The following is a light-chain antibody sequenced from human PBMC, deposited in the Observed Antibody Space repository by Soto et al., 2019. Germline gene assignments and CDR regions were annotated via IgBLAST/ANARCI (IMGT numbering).Light chain of an antibody. CDR1: SSNIGSNI. J-gene: IGLJ2*01. Sequence: QSALTQPPSASGTPGQRVTISCSGSSSNIGSNIQNWYQQLPGTAPKLLIDSNNQRPSGVPDRFSGSKSGTSASLAISGLQSEDEADYYCASWDDSLNGVVFGGGTKVTVL. CDR3: ASWDDSLNGVV. V-gene: IGLV1-44*01. CDR2: SNN.